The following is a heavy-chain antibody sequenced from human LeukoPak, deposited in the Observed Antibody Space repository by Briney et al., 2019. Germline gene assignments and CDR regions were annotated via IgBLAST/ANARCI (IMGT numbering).Heavy chain of an antibody. D-gene: IGHD5-24*01. CDR3: AGGRRDGYNLQGGY. CDR1: GYTFTSYD. Sequence: GASVKVSCKASGYTFTSYDINWVRQATGQGLEWMGWMNPNSGNTGYAQKFQGRVTMTRNTSISTAYMELSSLRSEDTAVYYCAGGRRDGYNLQGGYWGQGTLVTVSS. CDR2: MNPNSGNT. J-gene: IGHJ4*02. V-gene: IGHV1-8*01.